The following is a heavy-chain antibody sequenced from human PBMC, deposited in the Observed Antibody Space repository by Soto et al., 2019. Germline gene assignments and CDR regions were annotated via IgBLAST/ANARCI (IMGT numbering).Heavy chain of an antibody. D-gene: IGHD2-2*01. CDR2: ISAYNGNT. CDR1: GYTFTSYG. Sequence: SSVKVSCKASGYTFTSYGISWVRQAPGQGPAWMGWISAYNGNTNYAQKLQGRVTMTTDTSTSTAYMELRSLRSDDTAVYYCARNPTGNFSSTSCNYNSLDLCGKETTFTVPS. J-gene: IGHJ6*04. CDR3: ARNPTGNFSSTSCNYNSLDL. V-gene: IGHV1-18*01.